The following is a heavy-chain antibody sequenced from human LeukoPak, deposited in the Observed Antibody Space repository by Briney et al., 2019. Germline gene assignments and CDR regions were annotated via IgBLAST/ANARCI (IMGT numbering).Heavy chain of an antibody. CDR3: AREPPSYYDSSGYLDY. CDR1: GFTFSSYS. V-gene: IGHV3-48*01. J-gene: IGHJ4*02. D-gene: IGHD3-22*01. CDR2: ISSSSSTI. Sequence: GSLRLSCAASGFTFSSYSMNWVRQAPGKGLEWVSYISSSSSTIYYADSVKGRFTISRDNSKNTLYLQMNSLRAEDTAVYYCAREPPSYYDSSGYLDYWGQGTLVTVSS.